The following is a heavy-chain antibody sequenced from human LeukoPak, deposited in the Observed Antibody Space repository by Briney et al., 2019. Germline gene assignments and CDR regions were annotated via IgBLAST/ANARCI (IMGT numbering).Heavy chain of an antibody. CDR2: MNPNSGNT. Sequence: ASVKVSCKASGYTFTSYDINWVRQAPGQGLEWMGWMNPNSGNTGYAQKFQGRVTMTRNTSISTAYMELSSLRSEDTAVYYCARAPSMVRGVIYYYMDVWGKGTTVTISS. J-gene: IGHJ6*03. CDR3: ARAPSMVRGVIYYYMDV. CDR1: GYTFTSYD. D-gene: IGHD3-10*01. V-gene: IGHV1-8*01.